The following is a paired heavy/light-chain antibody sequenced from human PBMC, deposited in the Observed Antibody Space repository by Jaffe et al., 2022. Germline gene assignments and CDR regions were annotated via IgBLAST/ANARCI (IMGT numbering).Light chain of an antibody. V-gene: IGLV3-10*01. J-gene: IGLJ1*01. CDR3: YSTDSSGDHSV. CDR1: ALPKKY. CDR2: EDT. Sequence: SYELTQPPSVSVSPGQTARIACSGDALPKKYAYWYQQKSGQAPVLVIYEDTKRPSGIPERFSGSSSGTMATLTISGAQVEDEADYYCYSTDSSGDHSVFGTGTKVTVL.
Heavy chain of an antibody. CDR1: GYSFTNYW. V-gene: IGHV5-51*03. CDR3: ARLRGRYCSGGRCYSGYFDY. CDR2: INPGDSDT. D-gene: IGHD2-15*01. Sequence: EVQLVQSGAEVQKPGESLKISCKGSGYSFTNYWIGWVRQMPGKGLEWMGIINPGDSDTRYSPSFQGQVTISTDKSISTAYLQWSSLKASDTAIYYCARLRGRYCSGGRCYSGYFDYWGQGTPVTVSS. J-gene: IGHJ4*02.